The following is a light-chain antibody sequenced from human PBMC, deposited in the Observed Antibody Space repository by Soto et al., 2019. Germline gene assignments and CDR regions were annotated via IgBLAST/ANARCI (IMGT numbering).Light chain of an antibody. Sequence: EIVLTQSPATLSLYPGERATLSCRASQSVSRYLAWYQQKPGQAPRLLIYDASNRATGIPARFSGSGSGTDFTLTISSLEPDDFAVYYCQQRSNWPPTFGQGTKVDIK. V-gene: IGKV3-11*01. CDR1: QSVSRY. CDR2: DAS. CDR3: QQRSNWPPT. J-gene: IGKJ1*01.